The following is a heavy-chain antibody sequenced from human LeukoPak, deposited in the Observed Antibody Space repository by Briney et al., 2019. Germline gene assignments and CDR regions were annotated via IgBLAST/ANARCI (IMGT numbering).Heavy chain of an antibody. V-gene: IGHV3-48*01. Sequence: PGGSLRLSCAASGFTFSSYSMNWVRQAPGKGLEWVSYISSSSSTIYYADSVRGRFTISRDNAKNSLYLQMNGLRAEDTAVYYCARDFCSGGSCNRNSYFDSWGQGTLVTVPS. CDR3: ARDFCSGGSCNRNSYFDS. D-gene: IGHD2-15*01. J-gene: IGHJ4*02. CDR2: ISSSSSTI. CDR1: GFTFSSYS.